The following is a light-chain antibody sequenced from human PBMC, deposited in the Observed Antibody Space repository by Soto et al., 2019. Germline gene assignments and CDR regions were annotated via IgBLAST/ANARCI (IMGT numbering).Light chain of an antibody. CDR3: QQCKRWPIT. V-gene: IGKV3-20*01. Sequence: VLRMSTDSQSFAPGKSAPLSGSASQSVTSDYLAWYQQKPGQAPRLLIYGASFRATGIPDRFGGSGSGTEFTLTICGLQSEDFVMYFCQQCKRWPITFGQGTKVDI. J-gene: IGKJ1*01. CDR1: QSVTSDY. CDR2: GAS.